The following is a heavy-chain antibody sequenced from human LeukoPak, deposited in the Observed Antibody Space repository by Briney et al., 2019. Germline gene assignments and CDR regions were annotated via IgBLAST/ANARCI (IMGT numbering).Heavy chain of an antibody. CDR3: AMESIAARQAGGIHWFDP. D-gene: IGHD6-6*01. CDR2: INPSGGST. J-gene: IGHJ5*02. V-gene: IGHV1-46*01. CDR1: GYTFTSYY. Sequence: ASVKVSCKASGYTFTSYYMHWVRQAPGQGLEWMGIINPSGGSTSYAQKFQGRVTKTRDTSTSTVYMELSSLRSEDTAVYYCAMESIAARQAGGIHWFDPWGQGTLVTVSS.